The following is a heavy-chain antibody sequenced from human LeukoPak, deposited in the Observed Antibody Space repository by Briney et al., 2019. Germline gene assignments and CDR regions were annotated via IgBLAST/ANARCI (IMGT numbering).Heavy chain of an antibody. V-gene: IGHV4-59*01. CDR3: ARSYCSSTSCYVDY. Sequence: PSETLSLTCTVSGGSISSYYWSWIRQPPGKGLEWIGYIYYSGSTNYNPSLKSRVTISVDTSKNQFSLKLSSVTAADTAVYYCARSYCSSTSCYVDYWGQGTLVTVSS. CDR2: IYYSGST. CDR1: GGSISSYY. J-gene: IGHJ4*02. D-gene: IGHD2-2*01.